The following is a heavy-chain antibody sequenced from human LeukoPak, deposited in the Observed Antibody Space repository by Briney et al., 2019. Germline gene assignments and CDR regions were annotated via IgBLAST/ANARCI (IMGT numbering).Heavy chain of an antibody. CDR3: ARGSYSGSYEGPVAFDI. D-gene: IGHD1-26*01. J-gene: IGHJ3*02. CDR1: GGSISSSSYY. V-gene: IGHV4-39*01. Sequence: PSETLSLTCTVSGGSISSSSYYWGWIRQPPGKGLEWIGSIYYSGSTYYNPSLKSRVTISVDTSKNQFSLKLSSVTAADTAVYYCARGSYSGSYEGPVAFDIWGQGTMVTVSS. CDR2: IYYSGST.